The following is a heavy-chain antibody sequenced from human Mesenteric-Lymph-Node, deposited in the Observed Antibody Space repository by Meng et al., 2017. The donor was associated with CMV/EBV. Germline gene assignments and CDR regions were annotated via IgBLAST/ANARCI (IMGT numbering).Heavy chain of an antibody. V-gene: IGHV1-2*06. J-gene: IGHJ4*02. CDR1: GYTFTDYY. CDR2: INPNNGVT. Sequence: ASGYTFTDYYMHWVRQAPGQGLEWMGRINPNNGVTNYAQKFQDRVTMARDTSSSTAYMELIRLRSDDTAVYYCARGFPGYSSAWYPYWGQGTLVTVSS. CDR3: ARGFPGYSSAWYPY. D-gene: IGHD6-19*01.